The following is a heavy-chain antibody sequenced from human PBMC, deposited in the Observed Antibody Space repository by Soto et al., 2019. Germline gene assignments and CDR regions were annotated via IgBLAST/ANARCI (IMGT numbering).Heavy chain of an antibody. CDR3: ARELRCLTMIVVVPNSEVLHYGMDV. CDR1: GFTFSSYS. J-gene: IGHJ6*02. CDR2: ISSSSSYI. V-gene: IGHV3-21*01. Sequence: EVQLVESGGGLVKPGGSLRLSCAASGFTFSSYSMNWVRQAPGKGLEWVSSISSSSSYIYYADTVKGRFTISRDNTTNSRYLQMNSRRAEDTAVYYCARELRCLTMIVVVPNSEVLHYGMDVWGQGTTVTVSS. D-gene: IGHD3-22*01.